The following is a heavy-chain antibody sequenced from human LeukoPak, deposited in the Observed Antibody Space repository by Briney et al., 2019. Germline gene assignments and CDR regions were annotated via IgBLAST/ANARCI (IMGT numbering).Heavy chain of an antibody. Sequence: SETLSLTCTVSGGSISSYYWSWTRQPPGKGLEWIGYIYSSGSTNYNPSLKSRVTISVDTSKNQFSLKLSSVTAADTALYYCARATYGSVFFDYWGQGTLVTVSS. CDR2: IYSSGST. J-gene: IGHJ4*02. V-gene: IGHV4-59*01. CDR1: GGSISSYY. CDR3: ARATYGSVFFDY. D-gene: IGHD4-17*01.